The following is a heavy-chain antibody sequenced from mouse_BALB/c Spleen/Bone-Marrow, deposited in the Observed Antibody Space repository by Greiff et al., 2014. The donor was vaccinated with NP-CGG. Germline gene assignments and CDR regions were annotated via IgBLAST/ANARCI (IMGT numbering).Heavy chain of an antibody. V-gene: IGHV3-6*02. J-gene: IGHJ3*01. CDR2: ISYDGRN. Sequence: VQLQQSGPGLVKPSQSLSLTCSVTGYSITSGYYWNWIRQFPGNKLEWMGYISYDGRNNYNPSLKNRISITRDTSKNQFFLKLNSVTTEDTATYYCARAAYWGQGTLVTVSA. CDR1: GYSITSGYY. CDR3: ARAAY.